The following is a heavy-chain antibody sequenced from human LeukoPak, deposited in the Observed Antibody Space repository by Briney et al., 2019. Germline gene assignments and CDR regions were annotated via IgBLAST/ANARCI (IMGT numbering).Heavy chain of an antibody. CDR3: AGRGSSSGTFDI. D-gene: IGHD3-10*01. V-gene: IGHV4-61*02. CDR1: GGSITNLDYY. Sequence: SETLSLTCTVSGGSITNLDYYWTWIRQPAGKRLEWFGRIYTSGGTNYNPSLKSRDTMSVDRSKNEISLHLASLTAADTALYYCAGRGSSSGTFDIWGPGTFVTVSS. CDR2: IYTSGGT. J-gene: IGHJ3*02.